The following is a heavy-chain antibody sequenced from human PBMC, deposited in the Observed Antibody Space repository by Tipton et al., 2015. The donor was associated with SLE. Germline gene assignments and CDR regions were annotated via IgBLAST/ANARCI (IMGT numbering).Heavy chain of an antibody. J-gene: IGHJ4*02. Sequence: TLSLTCTVSGGSISGGGYSWSWIRQSPGKGLEWIGSLYQSGSIHYNPSLENRVTISVDRSKNQFSLSLSSVTAADTAVYYCARLTSISGVLNWGQGTLVTVSS. V-gene: IGHV4-30-2*06. CDR2: LYQSGSI. CDR3: ARLTSISGVLN. CDR1: GGSISGGGYS. D-gene: IGHD3-3*02.